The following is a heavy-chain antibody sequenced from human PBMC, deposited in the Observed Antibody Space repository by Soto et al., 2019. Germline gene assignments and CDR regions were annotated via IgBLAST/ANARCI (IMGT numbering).Heavy chain of an antibody. CDR1: GGTFSSYA. CDR2: IIPIFGTA. Sequence: QVQLVQSGAEVKKPGSSVKVSCKASGGTFSSYAISWVRQAPGQGLEWMGGIIPIFGTANYAQKFQGRVTITADESTSTAYMELSSLRSEDTAVAYCASEAARPDYYYYGIDVWGQGTTVTVSS. J-gene: IGHJ6*02. CDR3: ASEAARPDYYYYGIDV. D-gene: IGHD6-6*01. V-gene: IGHV1-69*01.